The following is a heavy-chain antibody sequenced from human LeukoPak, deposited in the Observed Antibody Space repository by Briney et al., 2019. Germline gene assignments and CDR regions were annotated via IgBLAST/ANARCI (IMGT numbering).Heavy chain of an antibody. V-gene: IGHV3-48*02. D-gene: IGHD2-15*01. CDR1: GFTLSSYS. CDR2: IDSDTYGNTI. Sequence: GGSLRLSCAASGFTLSSYSMNWVRQAPGKGLEWISYIDSDTYGNTIYYPHTVKGRFTISRDNAKNSLYLQMDSLRDEDTAVYYCARDRWELLSNSYHYCGLDVWGQGTTVTVSS. CDR3: ARDRWELLSNSYHYCGLDV. J-gene: IGHJ6*02.